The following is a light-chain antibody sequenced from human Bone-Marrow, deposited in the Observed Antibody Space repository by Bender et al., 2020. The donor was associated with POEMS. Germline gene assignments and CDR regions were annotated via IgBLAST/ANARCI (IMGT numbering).Light chain of an antibody. V-gene: IGLV2-23*02. CDR3: CSYAGSRTFII. CDR1: SSDVGTYSL. CDR2: EVN. Sequence: QSALTQPASVSGSPGQSITISCTGTSSDVGTYSLVSWYQHHPGKAPKLMIYEVNERPSGVSNRFSGSKSGNTASLTISGLQAEDEADYYCCSYAGSRTFIIFGGGTKLTVL. J-gene: IGLJ2*01.